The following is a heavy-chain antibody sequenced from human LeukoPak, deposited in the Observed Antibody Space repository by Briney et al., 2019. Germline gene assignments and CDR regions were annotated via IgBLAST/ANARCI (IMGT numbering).Heavy chain of an antibody. CDR3: AKATGSSGYYHGLGDY. CDR2: IRYDGSNK. V-gene: IGHV3-30*02. D-gene: IGHD3-22*01. J-gene: IGHJ4*02. CDR1: GFTFSSYG. Sequence: GGSLRLSCAASGFTFSSYGMHWVRQAPGKGLEWVAFIRYDGSNKYYADSVKGRFTISRDNSKNTLYLQMNSLRAEDTAVYYCAKATGSSGYYHGLGDYWGQGTLVTVSS.